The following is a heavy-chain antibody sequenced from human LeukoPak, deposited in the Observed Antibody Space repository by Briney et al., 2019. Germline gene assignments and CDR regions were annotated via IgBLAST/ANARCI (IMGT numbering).Heavy chain of an antibody. J-gene: IGHJ4*02. Sequence: ASVKVSCKASGYSFNTYAMHWVRQAPGQRLEWMGWINAGNGNTKYSQKFQGRVTMTRDTSTSTVYMELSSLRSEDTAVYYCARDHCSGGSCYTCDYWGQGTLVTVSS. V-gene: IGHV1-3*01. CDR1: GYSFNTYA. CDR3: ARDHCSGGSCYTCDY. D-gene: IGHD2-15*01. CDR2: INAGNGNT.